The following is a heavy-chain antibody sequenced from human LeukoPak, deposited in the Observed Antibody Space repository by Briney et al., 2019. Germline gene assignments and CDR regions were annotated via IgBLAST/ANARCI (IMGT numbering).Heavy chain of an antibody. D-gene: IGHD6-19*01. V-gene: IGHV1-24*01. Sequence: SVKVSFKVSGYSLTALSMQWVRQAPGKGLEWMGGFDPEDGETIYAQKFQGRVTMTEDTSTDTAYMELSSLRSEDTAVYYCARAKYNSGWYGAFDIWGQGTMVTVSS. J-gene: IGHJ3*02. CDR3: ARAKYNSGWYGAFDI. CDR2: FDPEDGET. CDR1: GYSLTALS.